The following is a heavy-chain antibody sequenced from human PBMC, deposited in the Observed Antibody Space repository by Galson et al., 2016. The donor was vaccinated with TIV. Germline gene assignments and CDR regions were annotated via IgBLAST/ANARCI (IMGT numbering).Heavy chain of an antibody. J-gene: IGHJ3*02. V-gene: IGHV4-30-4*01. Sequence: TLSLTCTVSGGSINNGGYYWSWIRQPPGKGLEWIGYIYYRGGTKYNPSLKSRLTISLDTSKNQFSLQLSSVTAADTAVYFSATPTTVTNDAFSIWGQGTLVTVSS. CDR2: IYYRGGT. D-gene: IGHD4-17*01. CDR1: GGSINNGGYY. CDR3: ATPTTVTNDAFSI.